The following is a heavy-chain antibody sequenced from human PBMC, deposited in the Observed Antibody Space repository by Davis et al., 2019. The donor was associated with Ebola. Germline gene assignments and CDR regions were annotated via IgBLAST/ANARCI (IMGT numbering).Heavy chain of an antibody. D-gene: IGHD5-24*01. CDR1: GYSFTSYW. V-gene: IGHV5-10-1*01. Sequence: PGGSLRLSCKGSGYSFTSYWISWVRQVPGKGLEWMGRIDPSDSYPNYSPSFQGHVTISSDKSITTAYLQWSSLKASDTAMYYCARRGSDMATTPFDCWGQGTLVTVSS. CDR3: ARRGSDMATTPFDC. CDR2: IDPSDSYP. J-gene: IGHJ4*02.